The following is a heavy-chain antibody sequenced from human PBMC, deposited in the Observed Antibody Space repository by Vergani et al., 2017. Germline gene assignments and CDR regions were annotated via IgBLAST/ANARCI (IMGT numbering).Heavy chain of an antibody. Sequence: QVQLQESGPGLVKPSETLSLTCTVSGGSISSYYWSWIRQPPGKGLEWIGYIYYSGSTNYNPSLKSRVTISVDTSKNQFSLKLSSVTAADTVVYYCARDQGHYYDSSGFDYWGQGTLVTVSS. CDR2: IYYSGST. CDR1: GGSISSYY. V-gene: IGHV4-59*01. J-gene: IGHJ4*02. CDR3: ARDQGHYYDSSGFDY. D-gene: IGHD3-22*01.